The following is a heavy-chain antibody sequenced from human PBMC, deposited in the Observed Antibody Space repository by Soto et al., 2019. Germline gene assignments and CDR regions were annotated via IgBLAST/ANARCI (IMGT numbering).Heavy chain of an antibody. Sequence: GASVKVSCKASGFSFTGYYIHWLRQAPGQGLEWMGWINAHSGGTEYAQKFQGRVTLTRDTSISTAYMTLSSLRSDDTAIYYCAQDLTRQLHYWLDPWGQGTQVTFSS. J-gene: IGHJ5*02. CDR1: GFSFTGYY. V-gene: IGHV1-2*02. D-gene: IGHD6-6*01. CDR2: INAHSGGT. CDR3: AQDLTRQLHYWLDP.